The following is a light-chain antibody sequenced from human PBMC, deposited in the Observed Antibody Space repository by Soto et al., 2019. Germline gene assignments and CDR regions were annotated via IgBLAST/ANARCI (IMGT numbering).Light chain of an antibody. CDR1: NSDVGGYNY. J-gene: IGLJ3*02. CDR2: DVS. Sequence: QSALTQPRSVSGSPGQSVTISCTGTNSDVGGYNYVSWYQQHPGKAPKLMIYDVSKRPSGVPDRFSGSKSGNTASLTISGLQAEDEADYYCSSDAGGYTWVFGGGTKLTVL. V-gene: IGLV2-11*01. CDR3: SSDAGGYTWV.